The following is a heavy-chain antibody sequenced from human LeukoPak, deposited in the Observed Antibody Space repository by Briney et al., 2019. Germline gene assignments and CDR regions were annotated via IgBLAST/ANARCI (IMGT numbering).Heavy chain of an antibody. CDR1: GFTFSSYS. Sequence: GGSLRLSCAASGFTFSSYSMNWVRQAPGKGLEWVSSISSGSSHIHYADSVKGRFTISRDNAKNSLYLQMNSLRAEDTAVYYCARDPPAAGVVVAAAVQGWGQGTLVTVSS. J-gene: IGHJ4*02. D-gene: IGHD2-2*01. CDR3: ARDPPAAGVVVAAAVQG. V-gene: IGHV3-21*01. CDR2: ISSGSSHI.